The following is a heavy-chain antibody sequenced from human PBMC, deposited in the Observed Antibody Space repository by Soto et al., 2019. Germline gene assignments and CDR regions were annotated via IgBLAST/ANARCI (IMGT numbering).Heavy chain of an antibody. V-gene: IGHV1-18*01. CDR1: GYTFTRSG. CDR2: ISSYNGDT. Sequence: ASVKVSCKASGYTFTRSGISWVRQAPGQGPEWMGWISSYNGDTNYAQTFQGRVTMTTDTSTSTAYMELRSLRSEDTAVYYCARDKGRLQLGGNYYYAMDVWGQGTTVTVSS. D-gene: IGHD5-12*01. J-gene: IGHJ6*02. CDR3: ARDKGRLQLGGNYYYAMDV.